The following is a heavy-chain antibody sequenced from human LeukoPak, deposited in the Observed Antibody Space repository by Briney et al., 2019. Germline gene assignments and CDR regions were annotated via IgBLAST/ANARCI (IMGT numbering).Heavy chain of an antibody. CDR3: ARGADQKSDGWHYYFDY. Sequence: GGSLRLSCAVSGFTFDDYGMSWVRQAPGKGLEWVSGINWKGDATGYADSVKGRFTISRDNAKNFLYLQMHSLSPEDTALYYCARGADQKSDGWHYYFDYWGQGVLVTVSS. V-gene: IGHV3-20*04. CDR1: GFTFDDYG. CDR2: INWKGDAT. J-gene: IGHJ4*02. D-gene: IGHD5-24*01.